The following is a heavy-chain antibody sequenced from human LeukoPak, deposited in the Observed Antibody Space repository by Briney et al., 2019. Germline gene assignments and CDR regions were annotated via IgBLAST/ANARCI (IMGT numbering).Heavy chain of an antibody. V-gene: IGHV3-21*01. D-gene: IGHD3-10*01. CDR2: ISSGSSAI. Sequence: GGSLRLSCEASGFTFTTYSMTWVRQAPGKGLEWVSIISSGSSAIFSADALKGRFTISRDDAKNTLYPQMNSLRAEDTAVYYCAKDRIWFGELLSLDYWGQGTLVTVSS. J-gene: IGHJ4*02. CDR1: GFTFTTYS. CDR3: AKDRIWFGELLSLDY.